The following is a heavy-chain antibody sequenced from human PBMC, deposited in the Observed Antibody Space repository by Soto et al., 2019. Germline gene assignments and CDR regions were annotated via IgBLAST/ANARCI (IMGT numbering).Heavy chain of an antibody. Sequence: GGSLRLSCAASGFTFSTYAMSWVRQAPGKGLEWVSAISGSGGSTYYADSVKGRFTISRDNSKNTLYLQINSLRAEDTAVYFCAIFISSSYFDSWGQGTLVTVSS. V-gene: IGHV3-23*01. CDR1: GFTFSTYA. D-gene: IGHD6-6*01. CDR3: AIFISSSYFDS. J-gene: IGHJ4*02. CDR2: ISGSGGST.